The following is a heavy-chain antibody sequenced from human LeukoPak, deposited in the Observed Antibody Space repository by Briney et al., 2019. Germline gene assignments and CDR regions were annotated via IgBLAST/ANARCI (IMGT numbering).Heavy chain of an antibody. J-gene: IGHJ5*02. Sequence: GGSLRLSCAASGFTFSSYAITWVRQAPGKGLEWVSAISGSGGSTYYADSVKGRFTISRDNSKNTLYLQMNSLRAEDTAVYYCAIRYYYDSSGYLWGQGTLVTVSS. CDR2: ISGSGGST. V-gene: IGHV3-23*01. D-gene: IGHD3-22*01. CDR1: GFTFSSYA. CDR3: AIRYYYDSSGYL.